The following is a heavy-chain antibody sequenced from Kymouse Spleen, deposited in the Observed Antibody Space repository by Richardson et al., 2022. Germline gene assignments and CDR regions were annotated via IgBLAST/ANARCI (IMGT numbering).Heavy chain of an antibody. CDR1: GFTFSNAW. V-gene: IGHV3-15*01. D-gene: IGHD3-10*01. Sequence: EVQLVESGGGLVKPGGSLRLSCAASGFTFSNAWMSWVRQAPGKGLEWVGRIKSKTDGGTTDYAAPVKGRFTISRDDSKNTLYLQMNSLKTEDTAVYYCTTDRGYYYGSGSYYYYGMDVWGQGTTVTVSS. CDR3: TTDRGYYYGSGSYYYYGMDV. CDR2: IKSKTDGGTT. J-gene: IGHJ6*02.